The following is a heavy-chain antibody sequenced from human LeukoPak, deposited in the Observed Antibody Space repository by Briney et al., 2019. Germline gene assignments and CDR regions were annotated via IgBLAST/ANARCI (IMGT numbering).Heavy chain of an antibody. Sequence: TGGSLGLSCAASGNYWMHWVRQAPGKGLVWVSHINSDGSWTSYADSVQGRFTISKDNAKNTVYLQMNSLRAEDTAVYYCVSFYETYWGRGTLVTVSS. CDR1: GNYW. CDR2: INSDGSWT. D-gene: IGHD2/OR15-2a*01. V-gene: IGHV3-74*01. CDR3: VSFYETY. J-gene: IGHJ4*02.